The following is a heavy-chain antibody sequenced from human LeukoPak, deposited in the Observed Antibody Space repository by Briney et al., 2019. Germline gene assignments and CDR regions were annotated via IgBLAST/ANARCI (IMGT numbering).Heavy chain of an antibody. V-gene: IGHV3-33*01. CDR1: GFTFSTYG. D-gene: IGHD3-9*01. J-gene: IGHJ4*02. CDR3: ARDWALTGFDY. Sequence: PGGSLRLSCAASGFTFSTYGFHWVRQAPGKGLDWVAVIWNDGTIAYYGDSVKGRFTVSKDNSKNTLYLQMNSLRAEDTAVYYCARDWALTGFDYWGQGTLVTVSS. CDR2: IWNDGTIA.